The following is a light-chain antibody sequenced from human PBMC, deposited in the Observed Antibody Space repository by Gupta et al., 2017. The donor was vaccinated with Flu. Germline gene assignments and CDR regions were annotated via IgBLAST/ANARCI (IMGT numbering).Light chain of an antibody. V-gene: IGLV1-47*01. CDR3: TTWDDSLSAGV. Sequence: HSFLTQSPSASGIPVQSVPISYAGSSSNIGSNYVYWYQHLPGTAPKLLIYRNNKRPSGVPDRFSGSKSGTSASLDITGLRSEDEADYYWTTWDDSLSAGVFGGGTKLTVL. CDR1: SSNIGSNY. CDR2: RNN. J-gene: IGLJ3*02.